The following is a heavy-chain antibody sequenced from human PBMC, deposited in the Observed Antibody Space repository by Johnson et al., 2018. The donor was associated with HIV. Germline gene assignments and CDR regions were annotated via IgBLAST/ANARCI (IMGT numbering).Heavy chain of an antibody. D-gene: IGHD6-6*01. CDR1: GFTVSSNY. CDR2: IYSGGST. CDR3: ARDSSNSFRFEMYAFDI. Sequence: VQLVESGGGLVQPGGSLRLSCAASGFTVSSNYMSWVRQAPGKGLAWVSVIYSGGSTYYADSVKGRFTISRDNSKNTLYLQMNSLRPEDTAVYYCARDSSNSFRFEMYAFDIWGQGTMVTVSS. V-gene: IGHV3-66*02. J-gene: IGHJ3*02.